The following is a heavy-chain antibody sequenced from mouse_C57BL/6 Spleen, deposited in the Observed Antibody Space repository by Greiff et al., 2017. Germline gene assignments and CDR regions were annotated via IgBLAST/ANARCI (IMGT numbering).Heavy chain of an antibody. CDR3: ARGGGTRRDYFDY. Sequence: QVQLQQSGAELVRPGTSVKMSCKASGYTFTNYWIGWAQQRPGHGLEWIGDIYPGGGYTNYNEKFKGKATLTADKSSSTAYMQFSSLTSEDSAIYYCARGGGTRRDYFDYWGQGTTLTVSS. CDR2: IYPGGGYT. J-gene: IGHJ2*01. V-gene: IGHV1-63*01. D-gene: IGHD3-3*01. CDR1: GYTFTNYW.